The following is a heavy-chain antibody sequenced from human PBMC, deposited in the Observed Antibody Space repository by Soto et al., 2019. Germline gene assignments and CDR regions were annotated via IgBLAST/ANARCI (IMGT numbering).Heavy chain of an antibody. J-gene: IGHJ2*01. CDR3: ARGYCSNGVCYRYIDL. Sequence: GGSLRLSCAASGFTFSDHYMDWVRQAPGKGLEWVGRTRNKANSYTTEYAASVKGRFTISRDDSKNSLYLQMNSLKTEDAAVYYCARGYCSNGVCYRYIDLWGRGTLVTVSS. CDR2: TRNKANSYTT. D-gene: IGHD2-8*01. V-gene: IGHV3-72*01. CDR1: GFTFSDHY.